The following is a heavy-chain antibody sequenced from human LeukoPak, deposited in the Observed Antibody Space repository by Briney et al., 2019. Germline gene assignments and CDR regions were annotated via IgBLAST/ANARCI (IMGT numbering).Heavy chain of an antibody. CDR3: ARGFGVVVAAIDY. V-gene: IGHV4-61*02. Sequence: SQTLSLTGTVSGGSISSGSYYWSWNRQPGGKGVAWIGRIDTSGSTNYNPSLKSRVPISVDTSKHQFSLKLSSVTAADTAVYYCARGFGVVVAAIDYWGQRTLVTVSS. D-gene: IGHD2-15*01. CDR1: GGSISSGSYY. CDR2: IDTSGST. J-gene: IGHJ4*02.